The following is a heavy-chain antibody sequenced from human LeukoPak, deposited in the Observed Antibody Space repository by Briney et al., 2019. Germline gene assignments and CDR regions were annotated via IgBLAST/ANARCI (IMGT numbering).Heavy chain of an antibody. CDR1: GGSFSGYF. V-gene: IGHV4-34*01. CDR3: ARGPNFDY. CDR2: ISHSGST. J-gene: IGHJ4*02. Sequence: SETLSLTCSVSGGSFSGYFWAWIRHPPGKGLEWIGEISHSGSTDYSPSLQSRVTISIDTSKKRFSLNLSSVTAADMAVYYCARGPNFDYWGQGTLVTVSS.